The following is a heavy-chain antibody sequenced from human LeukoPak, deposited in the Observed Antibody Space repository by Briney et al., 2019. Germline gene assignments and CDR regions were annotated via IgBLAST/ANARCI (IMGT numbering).Heavy chain of an antibody. V-gene: IGHV3-11*01. J-gene: IGHJ4*02. CDR1: GFTFGDYY. CDR2: ISHTGSDT. CDR3: ARAYGDHGLYYFDF. D-gene: IGHD4-17*01. Sequence: GGSLRLSCAVSGFTFGDYYMAWIRQAPGKGLEWISYISHTGSDTYYADAVKGRFTISRDNAKDSLYLHINSLRTEDTAVYFCARAYGDHGLYYFDFWGQGTLVTVSS.